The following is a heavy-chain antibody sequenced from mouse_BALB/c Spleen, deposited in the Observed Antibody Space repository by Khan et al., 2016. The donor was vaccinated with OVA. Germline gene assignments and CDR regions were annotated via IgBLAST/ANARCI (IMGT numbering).Heavy chain of an antibody. CDR3: ARRTTENALDY. D-gene: IGHD2-14*01. CDR2: INPRSG. Sequence: QVQLKESGAELARPGASVKMSCKASGYTFTSHTMHWIKQRPGQGLEWIGYINPRSGYNQKLNDQPTLTADISSSTAYMQLRSLTSEDSAFYYCARRTTENALDYGGQGTSVTVSS. J-gene: IGHJ4*01. CDR1: GYTFTSHT. V-gene: IGHV1-4*01.